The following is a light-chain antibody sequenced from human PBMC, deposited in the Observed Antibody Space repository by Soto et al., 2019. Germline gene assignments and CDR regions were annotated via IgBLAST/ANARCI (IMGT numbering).Light chain of an antibody. V-gene: IGKV1-9*01. CDR1: QGISSY. Sequence: IQLTQSPSSLSASVGDRVTITCRASQGISSYLAWYQQKPGKAPKLLIFAASTLQSGVPSRFSVSYSGTDFTFTISSLQPEDFATYYGQQPISPLTFGGGTKVEIK. CDR2: AAS. J-gene: IGKJ4*01. CDR3: QQPISPLT.